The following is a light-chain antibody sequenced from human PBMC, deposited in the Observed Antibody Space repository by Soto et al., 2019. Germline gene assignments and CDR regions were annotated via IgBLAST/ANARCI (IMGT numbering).Light chain of an antibody. CDR2: DVS. J-gene: IGKJ4*01. V-gene: IGKV3-11*01. CDR1: QSLGNF. Sequence: EPVLTQSPATLSLSPGQRAIVSCRASQSLGNFVAWHQQRPGQAPRLLIYDVSNRATGIPARFSGSVSGTDFTLTISSLEPEDFAFYYCQQRSTFGGGTKVEMK. CDR3: QQRST.